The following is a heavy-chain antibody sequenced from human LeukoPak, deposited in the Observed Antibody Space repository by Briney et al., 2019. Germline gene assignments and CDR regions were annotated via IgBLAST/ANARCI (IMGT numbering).Heavy chain of an antibody. J-gene: IGHJ4*02. D-gene: IGHD5-18*01. CDR2: ISSNGGST. V-gene: IGHV3-64*01. Sequence: PGGSLRLSCAASGFTFSSYAMRWVRQAPGKGLEYVSAISSNGGSTYYANSVKGRFTISRDNSKNTLYLQMGSLRAEDMAVYYCARAESYGDGRFDYWGQGTLVTVSP. CDR1: GFTFSSYA. CDR3: ARAESYGDGRFDY.